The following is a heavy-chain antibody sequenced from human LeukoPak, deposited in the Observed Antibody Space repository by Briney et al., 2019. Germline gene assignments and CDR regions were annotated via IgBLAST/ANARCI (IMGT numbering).Heavy chain of an antibody. Sequence: GGSLGLSCATSGFTFSNYAMSWVRQAPGKGLEWVSGINTDGSDTAYADSVKGRFTISRDNSKNMLYLQMNSLRAEDTGVYYCARKNSGLNPFEWWGQGTLVTVSS. CDR1: GFTFSNYA. D-gene: IGHD1-14*01. V-gene: IGHV3-23*01. CDR2: INTDGSDT. J-gene: IGHJ4*02. CDR3: ARKNSGLNPFEW.